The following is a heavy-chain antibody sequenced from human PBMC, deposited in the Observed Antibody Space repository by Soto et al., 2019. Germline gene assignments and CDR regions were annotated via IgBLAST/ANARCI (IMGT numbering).Heavy chain of an antibody. CDR1: GGSISGGVYY. CDR2: IFYSGST. J-gene: IGHJ2*01. D-gene: IGHD4-17*01. V-gene: IGHV4-30-4*01. Sequence: QVQLQESGPGLVKPSQTLSLTCTVSGGSISGGVYYWSWIRQPPGKGLEWIGYIFYSGSTYYNPSLKSRVTISVATSKKQFSLRLSSVTAADTAVYYCAREIIPLTTDWYFDLWGRGTLVTVSS. CDR3: AREIIPLTTDWYFDL.